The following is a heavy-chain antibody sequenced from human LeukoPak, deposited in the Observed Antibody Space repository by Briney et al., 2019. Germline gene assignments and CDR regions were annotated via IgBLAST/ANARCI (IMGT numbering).Heavy chain of an antibody. CDR2: IYHSGST. D-gene: IGHD1-26*01. CDR1: GYSISSGYY. V-gene: IGHV4-38-2*02. Sequence: SETLSLTCTVSGYSISSGYYWGWIRQPPGKGLEWIGSIYHSGSTYYYPSLKGRVTISVDTSKNQLSLKLSSVTAADTAVYYCASSAKGGIVGATYYFDYWGQGTLVTVSS. CDR3: ASSAKGGIVGATYYFDY. J-gene: IGHJ4*02.